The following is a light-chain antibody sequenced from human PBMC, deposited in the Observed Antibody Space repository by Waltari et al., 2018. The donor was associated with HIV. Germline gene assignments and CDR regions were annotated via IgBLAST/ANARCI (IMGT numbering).Light chain of an antibody. V-gene: IGLV3-25*03. CDR3: QSADNSGTYV. CDR2: YDY. J-gene: IGLJ1*01. CDR1: NLEQKS. Sequence: YVLTQPPSVSVAPGQTATISCGGDNLEQKSVHWYQQTPGQAPLLVIYYDYLRPSGIPERFSGSSSGTTVTLTISGVQAEDEADYYCQSADNSGTYVFGTGTKVSVL.